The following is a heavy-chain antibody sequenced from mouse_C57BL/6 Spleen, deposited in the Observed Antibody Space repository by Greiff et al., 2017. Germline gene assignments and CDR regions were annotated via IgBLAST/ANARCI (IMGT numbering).Heavy chain of an antibody. CDR3: GRFDGYSYAMDY. D-gene: IGHD2-3*01. V-gene: IGHV1-77*01. Sequence: VQLQQSGAELVKPGASVKISCKASGYTFTDYYLNWVKQRPGQGLEWIGKIGPGSGSTYYNEKFKGKATLTADKSSSTAYMQLSSLTSEDAAVDFCGRFDGYSYAMDYWGQGTSVTVSS. CDR2: IGPGSGST. J-gene: IGHJ4*01. CDR1: GYTFTDYY.